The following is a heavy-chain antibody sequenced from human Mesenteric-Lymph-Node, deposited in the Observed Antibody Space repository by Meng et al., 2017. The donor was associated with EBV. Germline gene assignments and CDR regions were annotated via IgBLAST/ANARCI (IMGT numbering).Heavy chain of an antibody. CDR1: GASGSRDNYH. D-gene: IGHD3-22*01. CDR3: LRQYYRDSNWWFEP. Sequence: LHKSCLRLTRAPGPHSLKGAVLGASGSRDNYHGGLIRLPTVKELEWIWYIHYTGGTNDNPSLKSRVTISVDSFKNPFSLKLSSVTAADTAVFNFLRQYYRDSNWWFEPWGQGTLVTVSS. J-gene: IGHJ5*02. CDR2: IHYTGGT. V-gene: IGHV4-61*01.